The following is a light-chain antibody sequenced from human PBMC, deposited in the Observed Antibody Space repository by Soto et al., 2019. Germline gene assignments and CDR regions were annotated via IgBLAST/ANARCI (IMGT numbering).Light chain of an antibody. CDR2: EVY. J-gene: IGLJ2*01. V-gene: IGLV2-8*01. CDR3: RAYAGSSTWV. CDR1: SSDVGGYNY. Sequence: QSAPTQPPSASGSPGQSVTFSCTGTSSDVGGYNYVSWYQQYPGKAPKLMIYEVYKRPSGVPDRFSGSKSGNTASLTVSGLQAEDEGGFYLRAYAGSSTWVFGGGTKVTVL.